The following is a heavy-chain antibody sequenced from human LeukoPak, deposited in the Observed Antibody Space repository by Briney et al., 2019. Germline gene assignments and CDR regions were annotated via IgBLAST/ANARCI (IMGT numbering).Heavy chain of an antibody. CDR2: IYPGDSDT. V-gene: IGHV5-51*01. CDR1: GYSFTTYW. J-gene: IGHJ4*02. CDR3: ARVLGSVVVAGKGGFDY. D-gene: IGHD2-15*01. Sequence: GESLKISCKGSGYSFTTYWIGRVRQVPGKGLEWMGIIYPGDSDTRYSPSFKGQVTISVDKSTNSAYLQWNTLKASDTALYYCARVLGSVVVAGKGGFDYWGQGTLVTVSS.